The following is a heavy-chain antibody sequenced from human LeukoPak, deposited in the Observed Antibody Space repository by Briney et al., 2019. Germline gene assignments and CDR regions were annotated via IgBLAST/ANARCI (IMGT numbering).Heavy chain of an antibody. CDR1: GFTFSTYA. CDR3: ARDGADCSSTSCRQDYYYYMDV. V-gene: IGHV3-33*01. Sequence: PGRSLRLSCAASGFTFSTYAMHWVRQAPGKGLEWVAVIWYDGSNQYYADSVKGRFTISRDNSKNTLSLQMNGLRAEDTAVYYCARDGADCSSTSCRQDYYYYMDVWGKGTTVTVSS. CDR2: IWYDGSNQ. D-gene: IGHD2-2*01. J-gene: IGHJ6*03.